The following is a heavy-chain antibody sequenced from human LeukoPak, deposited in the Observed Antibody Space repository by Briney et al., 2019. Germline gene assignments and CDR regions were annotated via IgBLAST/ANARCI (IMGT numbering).Heavy chain of an antibody. D-gene: IGHD6-19*01. CDR1: GFTFTSYA. J-gene: IGHJ4*02. V-gene: IGHV3-23*01. CDR2: ISDSGGST. Sequence: GGSLRLSCSASGFTFTSYAMSWVRQGPGKGLEWVSVISDSGGSTYYADSVKGRFTISRDNSKNTLYLQMNSLRADDTAVYYCAKRRWLGGIGVADPFDYWGQGTLVTISS. CDR3: AKRRWLGGIGVADPFDY.